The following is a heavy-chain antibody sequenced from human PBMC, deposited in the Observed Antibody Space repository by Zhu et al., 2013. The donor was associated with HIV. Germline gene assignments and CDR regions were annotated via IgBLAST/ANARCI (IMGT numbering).Heavy chain of an antibody. CDR1: GGSISSYY. D-gene: IGHD3-22*01. V-gene: IGHV4-59*12. CDR2: IYYSGST. J-gene: IGHJ4*02. CDR3: ARGFTYYYDSSGYPYFDY. Sequence: QVQLQESGPGLVKPSETLSLTCTVSGGSISSYYWSWIRQPPGKGLEWIGYIYYSGSTNYNPSLKSRVTISVDTSKNQFSLKLSSVTAADTAVYYCARGFTYYYDSSGYPYFDYWGQGTLVTVSS.